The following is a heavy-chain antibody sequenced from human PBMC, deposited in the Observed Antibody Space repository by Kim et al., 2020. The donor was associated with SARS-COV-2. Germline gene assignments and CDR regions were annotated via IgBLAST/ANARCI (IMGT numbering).Heavy chain of an antibody. J-gene: IGHJ3*02. Sequence: ASVKVSCKASGYTFTSYYMHWVRQAPGQGLEWMGIINPSGGSTSYAQKFQGRVTMTRDTSTSTVYLELSSLRSEDTAVYYCARDRLVQDGYNYVNAFDIWGQGTMVTVSS. CDR2: INPSGGST. CDR1: GYTFTSYY. CDR3: ARDRLVQDGYNYVNAFDI. D-gene: IGHD5-12*01. V-gene: IGHV1-46*01.